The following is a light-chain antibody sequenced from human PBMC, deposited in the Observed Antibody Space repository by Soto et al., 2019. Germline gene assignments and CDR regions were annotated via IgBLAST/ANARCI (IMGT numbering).Light chain of an antibody. CDR3: QQYNNWHPIT. J-gene: IGKJ5*01. Sequence: EIVMTQSPATLSVSPGERATLSCRASQSVSSNLAWYQQKPGQAPRLLIYGASTRATGIPARFSGSGSWKEFTLTISTLQSKDVPVYYCQQYNNWHPITFGQGTRLEIK. V-gene: IGKV3-15*01. CDR2: GAS. CDR1: QSVSSN.